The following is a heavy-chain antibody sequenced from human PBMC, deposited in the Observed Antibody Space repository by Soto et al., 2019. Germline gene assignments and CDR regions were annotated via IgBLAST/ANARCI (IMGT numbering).Heavy chain of an antibody. CDR1: GGSISSGGYY. V-gene: IGHV4-31*03. CDR3: ARAQTGYQPDAFDI. CDR2: IYYSGST. J-gene: IGHJ3*02. Sequence: QVQLQESGPGLVKPSQTLSLTCTVSGGSISSGGYYWSWIRQHPGKGLEWIGYIYYSGSTYYNPSLKSRVTISVDTSKNPFSLKLSSVTAADTAVYYCARAQTGYQPDAFDIWCQGTIVTVPS. D-gene: IGHD3-9*01.